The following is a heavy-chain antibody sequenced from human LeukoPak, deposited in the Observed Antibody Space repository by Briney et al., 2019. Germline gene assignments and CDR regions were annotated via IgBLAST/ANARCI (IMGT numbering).Heavy chain of an antibody. D-gene: IGHD3-22*01. V-gene: IGHV4-59*01. CDR2: IYYSGST. CDR3: ARAGYYYDSSGYYYPNFDY. J-gene: IGHJ4*02. Sequence: SETLSLTCTVSGGSISSYYWSWIRQPPGKGLEWIGYIYYSGSTNYNPSLKSRVTISVDTSKNQFSLKLSSVTAADTAVYYCARAGYYYDSSGYYYPNFDYWGQGTLVTVSS. CDR1: GGSISSYY.